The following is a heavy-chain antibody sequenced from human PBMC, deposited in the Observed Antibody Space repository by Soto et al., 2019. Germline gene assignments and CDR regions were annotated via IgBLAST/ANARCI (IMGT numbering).Heavy chain of an antibody. CDR2: ISSSSSYI. Sequence: GGSLRLSCAASGFTFSSYSMNWVRQAPGKGLEWVSSISSSSSYIYYADSVKGRFTISRDNAKNSLYLQMNSLRAEDTAVYYCAREGSPYSIGFGDYYHYGMDFCGQGTTVTVSS. CDR3: AREGSPYSIGFGDYYHYGMDF. D-gene: IGHD6-19*01. V-gene: IGHV3-21*01. CDR1: GFTFSSYS. J-gene: IGHJ6*02.